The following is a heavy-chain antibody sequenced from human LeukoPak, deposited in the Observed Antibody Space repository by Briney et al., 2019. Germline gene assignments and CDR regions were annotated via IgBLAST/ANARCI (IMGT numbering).Heavy chain of an antibody. V-gene: IGHV4-39*01. J-gene: IGHJ5*02. D-gene: IGHD3-10*01. Sequence: SETLSLTCTVSGGSISSYYWGWIRQPPGKGLEWIGSIYYSGSTYYNPSLKSRVTISVDTSKNQFSLKLSSVTAADTAVYYCARYYYGSGSPPLDPWGQGTLVTVSS. CDR3: ARYYYGSGSPPLDP. CDR2: IYYSGST. CDR1: GGSISSYY.